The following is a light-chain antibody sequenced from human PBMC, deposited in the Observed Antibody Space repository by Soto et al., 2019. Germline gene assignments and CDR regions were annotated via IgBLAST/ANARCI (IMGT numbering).Light chain of an antibody. CDR1: QGISSY. CDR2: AAS. J-gene: IGKJ3*01. CDR3: QQLDSYPLT. V-gene: IGKV1-9*01. Sequence: DIQLTQSPSFLSASVGDRVTITCRASQGISSYLVWYQQKPGKAPKPLIYAASTLQSGVPSRFSGSGSGTEFTLTISSLQPEDFATYYCQQLDSYPLTFGPGTKVD.